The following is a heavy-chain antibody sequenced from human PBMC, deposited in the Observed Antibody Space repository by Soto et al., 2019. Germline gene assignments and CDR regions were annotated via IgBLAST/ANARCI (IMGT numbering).Heavy chain of an antibody. Sequence: QVQLVESGGGVVQPGRSLRLSCAASGFTFSSYGMHWVRQAPGKGLEWVAVIWSDGSTKYYADSVKGRFTISRDISNTLYLQMNNLRAADTALYYCARDLRRGYGMDVWGQGTTVTVSS. CDR3: ARDLRRGYGMDV. CDR1: GFTFSSYG. J-gene: IGHJ6*02. CDR2: IWSDGSTK. V-gene: IGHV3-33*01.